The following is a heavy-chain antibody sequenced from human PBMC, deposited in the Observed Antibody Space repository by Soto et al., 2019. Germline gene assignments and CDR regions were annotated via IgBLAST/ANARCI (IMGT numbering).Heavy chain of an antibody. D-gene: IGHD2-21*02. J-gene: IGHJ3*02. V-gene: IGHV3-30*18. CDR2: ISYDGSNK. CDR1: GFTFSSYG. CDR3: AKGDCGGDCYSFDAFDI. Sequence: QVQLVESGGGVVQPGRSLRLSCAASGFTFSSYGMHWVRQAPGKGLEWVAFISYDGSNKYYADSVKGRFTISRDNSKNTLYLQTNSLRAEDTAVYYCAKGDCGGDCYSFDAFDIWGQGTMVTVSS.